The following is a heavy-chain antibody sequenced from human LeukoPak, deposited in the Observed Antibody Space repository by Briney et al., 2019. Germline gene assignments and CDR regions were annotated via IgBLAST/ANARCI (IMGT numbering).Heavy chain of an antibody. Sequence: GGSLRLSCAASEFSFSITWMHWVRQPPGQGLVWVARITSDGTSTSYAESVKGRFTISRDNAKNTLYLQMNSLRAEDTAVYYCAKGAATVVTRPLDYWGQGTLVTVSS. CDR1: EFSFSITW. CDR3: AKGAATVVTRPLDY. CDR2: ITSDGTST. D-gene: IGHD4-23*01. V-gene: IGHV3-74*03. J-gene: IGHJ4*02.